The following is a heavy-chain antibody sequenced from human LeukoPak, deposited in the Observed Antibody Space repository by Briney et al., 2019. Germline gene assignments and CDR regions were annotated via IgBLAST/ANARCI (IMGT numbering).Heavy chain of an antibody. CDR3: ARASRYNWNDDYFDY. V-gene: IGHV4-59*01. Sequence: SETLSLTCTVSGGSISSYYWSWIRQPPGKGLEWIGYIYYSGSTNYNPSLKSRVTISVDTSKNQFPLRLSSVTAADTAVYYCARASRYNWNDDYFDYWGQGTLVTVSS. D-gene: IGHD1-20*01. CDR1: GGSISSYY. J-gene: IGHJ4*02. CDR2: IYYSGST.